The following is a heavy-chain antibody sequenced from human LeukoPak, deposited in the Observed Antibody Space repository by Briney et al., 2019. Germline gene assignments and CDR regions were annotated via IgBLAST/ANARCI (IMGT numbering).Heavy chain of an antibody. D-gene: IGHD6-19*01. Sequence: GGSLRLSCAASGFTFGSYAMSWVRQAPGKGLEWVSAISGSGGSTYYADSVKGRFTISRDNSKNTLYLQMNSLRAEDTAVYYCASGVLYSSGWYDYWGQGTLVTVSS. CDR1: GFTFGSYA. CDR2: ISGSGGST. V-gene: IGHV3-23*01. J-gene: IGHJ4*02. CDR3: ASGVLYSSGWYDY.